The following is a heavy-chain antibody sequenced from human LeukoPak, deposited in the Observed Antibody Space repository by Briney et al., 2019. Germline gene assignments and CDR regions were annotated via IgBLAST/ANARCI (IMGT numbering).Heavy chain of an antibody. Sequence: PSETLSLTCTVSGGSISSYYWSWIRQPPGKGLEWIGYIYYSGSTNYNPSLKSRVTISVDTSKNQFSLKLSSVTAADTAVYYCARDKRSIADGFVPWGQGTLVTVSS. CDR2: IYYSGST. J-gene: IGHJ5*02. CDR3: ARDKRSIADGFVP. V-gene: IGHV4-59*01. D-gene: IGHD6-6*01. CDR1: GGSISSYY.